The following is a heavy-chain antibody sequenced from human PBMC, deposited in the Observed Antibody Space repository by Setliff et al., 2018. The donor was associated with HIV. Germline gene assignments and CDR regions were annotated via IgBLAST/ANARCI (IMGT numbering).Heavy chain of an antibody. CDR3: ARPYIGNSSWYFEY. Sequence: PSETLSLTCTVSHDSISRDYYWAWIRQPPGKGLEWIGAIYYTGSTYYNPSLRSRVTISVDTSKNQFSLKLSSVTAADTAVYYCARPYIGNSSWYFEYWSPGTLVTVSS. J-gene: IGHJ4*02. CDR2: IYYTGST. V-gene: IGHV4-38-2*02. D-gene: IGHD1-26*01. CDR1: HDSISRDYY.